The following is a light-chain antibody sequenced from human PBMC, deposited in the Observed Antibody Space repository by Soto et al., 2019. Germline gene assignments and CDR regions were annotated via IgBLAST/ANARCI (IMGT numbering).Light chain of an antibody. CDR1: SSDVGGYNY. CDR3: TSYTSSSTLV. CDR2: EVS. J-gene: IGLJ2*01. Sequence: QSVLTQPASVSGSPGQSITISCTGTSSDVGGYNYVSWYQQYPGKAPKLMIYEVSNRPSWVSNRFSGSKSGNTASLVISGLQAEDEADYYCTSYTSSSTLVIGGGTKVTVL. V-gene: IGLV2-14*01.